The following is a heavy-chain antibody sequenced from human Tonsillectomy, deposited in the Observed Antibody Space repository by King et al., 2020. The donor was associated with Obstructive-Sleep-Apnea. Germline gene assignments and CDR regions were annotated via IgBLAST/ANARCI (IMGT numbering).Heavy chain of an antibody. Sequence: QLVQSGAEVKKPGASVKVSCKASGYTFTSYYMHWVRQAPGQGLEWMGIINPSGGSTSYAQKFQGRVTMTRDTSTSTVYMELSSLRSEDTAVYYCARDLEGYSGYDPVRGIWGQGTMVTVSS. CDR3: ARDLEGYSGYDPVRGI. CDR1: GYTFTSYY. D-gene: IGHD5-12*01. CDR2: INPSGGST. V-gene: IGHV1-46*01. J-gene: IGHJ3*02.